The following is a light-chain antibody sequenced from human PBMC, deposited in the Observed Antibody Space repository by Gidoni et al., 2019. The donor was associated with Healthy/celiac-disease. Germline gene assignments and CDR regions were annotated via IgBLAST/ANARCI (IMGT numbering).Light chain of an antibody. CDR1: QCIRNY. V-gene: IGKV1-6*01. CDR3: LQDYNYPWT. CDR2: AAS. Sequence: AIQLTHSPSSLSASVGDRVTITCRASQCIRNYLGWYQQKPGKAPKLLIYAASSLQSGVPSRFSGSGSGTDFTLTISSLQPEDFATYYCLQDYNYPWTFGQGTKVEIK. J-gene: IGKJ1*01.